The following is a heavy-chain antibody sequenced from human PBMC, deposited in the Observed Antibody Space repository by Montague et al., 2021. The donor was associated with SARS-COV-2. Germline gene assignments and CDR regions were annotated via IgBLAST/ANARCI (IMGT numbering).Heavy chain of an antibody. V-gene: IGHV4-4*02. D-gene: IGHD3-10*01. CDR1: GGSISSINW. CDR3: AREFRTYGYGGQYWYFDL. CDR2: IYHNGST. Sequence: SETLSLTCVVSGGSISSINWWSWVRQPPGKGLEWIGEIYHNGSTNYNPSLKSRVIISVDKSKNQFSLKLSSVTAADTAVYYCAREFRTYGYGGQYWYFDLWGRGTLVTVSS. J-gene: IGHJ2*01.